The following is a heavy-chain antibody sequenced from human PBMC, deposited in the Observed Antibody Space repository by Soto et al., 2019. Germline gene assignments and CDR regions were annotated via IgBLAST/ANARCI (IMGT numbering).Heavy chain of an antibody. CDR2: ISAYNGNT. Sequence: GASVKVSCKASGYTFTSYGISWVRQAPGQRLEWMGWISAYNGNTKYSQKFQGRVTITRDISASTAYMELSSLRSEDTAVYYCARVIGRGYSYGVGLWGQGTLVTVSS. CDR1: GYTFTSYG. V-gene: IGHV1-18*01. J-gene: IGHJ4*02. D-gene: IGHD5-18*01. CDR3: ARVIGRGYSYGVGL.